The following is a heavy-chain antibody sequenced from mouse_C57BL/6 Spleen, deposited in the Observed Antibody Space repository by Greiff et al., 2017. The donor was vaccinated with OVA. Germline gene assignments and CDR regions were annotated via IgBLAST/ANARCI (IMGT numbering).Heavy chain of an antibody. CDR3: ARDGNYGGAMDY. V-gene: IGHV1-61*01. D-gene: IGHD2-1*01. CDR1: GSPFTSYW. Sequence: QVQLQQPGAELVRPGSSVKLSCKASGSPFTSYWLAWVKQRPGQGLEWIGNIYPSDSETHYNQKFKDKATLTVDKSSSTAYMQLSSLTSEDSAVYYCARDGNYGGAMDYWGQGTSVTVSS. CDR2: IYPSDSET. J-gene: IGHJ4*01.